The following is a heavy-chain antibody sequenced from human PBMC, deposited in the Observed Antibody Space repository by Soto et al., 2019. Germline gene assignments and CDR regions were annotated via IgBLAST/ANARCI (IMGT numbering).Heavy chain of an antibody. D-gene: IGHD3-9*01. J-gene: IGHJ3*02. CDR1: GFTFSNAW. CDR3: TIRDILTGYDVNVAFDI. V-gene: IGHV3-15*07. CDR2: IKSKTDGGTT. Sequence: EVQLVESGGGLVKPGGSLRLSCAASGFTFSNAWMNWVRQAPGKGLEWVGRIKSKTDGGTTDYAAPVKGRFTISRDDSKNTLYLQMNSLKTEDTAVYYCTIRDILTGYDVNVAFDIWGQGTMVTVSS.